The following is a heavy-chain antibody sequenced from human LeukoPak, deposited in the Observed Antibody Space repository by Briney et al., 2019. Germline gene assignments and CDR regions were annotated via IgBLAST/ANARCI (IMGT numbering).Heavy chain of an antibody. CDR1: GFTFSGYW. D-gene: IGHD1-26*01. CDR3: ARDSPSVGATSDY. J-gene: IGHJ4*02. CDR2: INKDGTTT. V-gene: IGHV3-74*01. Sequence: GGSLRLSCAASGFTFSGYWMHWVRQAPGKGLVWVSKINKDGTTTNYADSVKGRFTISRDNAKNTLFLQMNSLRAEDTAVYYCARDSPSVGATSDYWGQGTLVTVSS.